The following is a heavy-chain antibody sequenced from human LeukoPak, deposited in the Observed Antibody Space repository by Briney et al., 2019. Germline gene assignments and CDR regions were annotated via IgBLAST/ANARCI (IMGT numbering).Heavy chain of an antibody. CDR2: IYSGGST. Sequence: GGSLRLSCAASGFTVSSNYMSWVRQAPGKGLEWVSVIYSGGSTYYADSVKGRFTISRDNSKNTLYLQMNSLRAEDTAVYYCARDGGSGSYYTKGFDYWGQGTLVTVSS. D-gene: IGHD3-10*01. V-gene: IGHV3-53*01. CDR1: GFTVSSNY. CDR3: ARDGGSGSYYTKGFDY. J-gene: IGHJ4*02.